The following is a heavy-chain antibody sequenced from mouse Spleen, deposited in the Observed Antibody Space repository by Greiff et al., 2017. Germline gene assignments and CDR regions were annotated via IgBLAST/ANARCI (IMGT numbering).Heavy chain of an antibody. V-gene: IGHV1-78*01. CDR3: ARWGDGYYGGYAMDY. D-gene: IGHD2-3*01. CDR1: GYTFTDHT. J-gene: IGHJ4*01. Sequence: QVQLQQSDAELVKPGASVKISCKVSGYTFTDHTIHWMKQRPEQGLEWIGYIYPRDGSTKYNEKFKGKATLTADKSSSTAYMQLNSLTSEDSAVYFCARWGDGYYGGYAMDYWGQGTSVTVSS. CDR2: IYPRDGST.